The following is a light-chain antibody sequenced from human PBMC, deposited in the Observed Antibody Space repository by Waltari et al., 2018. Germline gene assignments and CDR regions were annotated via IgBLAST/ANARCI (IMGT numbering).Light chain of an antibody. J-gene: IGLJ3*02. V-gene: IGLV2-14*03. Sequence: QSALTQPASLSGSPGQSITIPCTGTSGDVGFYNYVSWYQQHPGKAPRLILYNVITRPSGVSNRVPGAKSGHTASLTIAGLQAEDEADYYCNSYTGSSSWVFGGGTKLTVL. CDR3: NSYTGSSSWV. CDR2: NVI. CDR1: SGDVGFYNY.